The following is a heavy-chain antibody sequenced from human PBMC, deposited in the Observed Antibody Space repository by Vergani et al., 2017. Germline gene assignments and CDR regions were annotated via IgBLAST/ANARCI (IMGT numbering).Heavy chain of an antibody. CDR1: GGSISSGSYY. Sequence: QVQLQESGPGLVKPSQTLSLTCTVSGGSISSGSYYWSWIRQPAGKGLEWIGRIYTSGSTNYNPSLKSRVTISVDTSKNQFSLKLSSVTAADTAVYYCAGGGVDTAMVIVHYYFGMDVWGQGTTVTVSS. CDR3: AGGGVDTAMVIVHYYFGMDV. CDR2: IYTSGST. J-gene: IGHJ6*02. V-gene: IGHV4-61*02. D-gene: IGHD5-18*01.